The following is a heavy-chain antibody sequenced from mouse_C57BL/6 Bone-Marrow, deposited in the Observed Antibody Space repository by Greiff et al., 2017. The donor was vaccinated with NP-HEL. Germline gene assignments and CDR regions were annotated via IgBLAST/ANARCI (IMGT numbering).Heavy chain of an antibody. V-gene: IGHV1-72*01. CDR3: APDGYYWYFDV. Sequence: QVQLKQPGAELVKPGASVKLSCKASGYTFTSYWMHWVKQRPGRGLEWIGRIDPNSGGTKYNEKFKSKATLTVDKPSSTAYMQLSSLTSEDSAVYYCAPDGYYWYFDVWGTGTTVTVSS. D-gene: IGHD2-3*01. CDR1: GYTFTSYW. J-gene: IGHJ1*03. CDR2: IDPNSGGT.